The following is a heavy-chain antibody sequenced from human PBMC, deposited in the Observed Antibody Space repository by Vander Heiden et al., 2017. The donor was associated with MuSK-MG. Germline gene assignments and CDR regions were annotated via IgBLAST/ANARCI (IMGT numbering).Heavy chain of an antibody. CDR2: IWSDGSSK. J-gene: IGHJ6*02. CDR1: GFTFSSYG. V-gene: IGHV3-33*01. D-gene: IGHD2-8*01. CDR3: AREDGVRGGYYSYGMDV. Sequence: QVQLVESGGGVVQPGRSLRLSGAATGFTFSSYGMHWVRQAPGKGPEWVTYIWSDGSSKSYADSVKGRFTISRDNSKNMLYLQMNSLSAEDTAVYYCAREDGVRGGYYSYGMDVWGQGTTVTVSS.